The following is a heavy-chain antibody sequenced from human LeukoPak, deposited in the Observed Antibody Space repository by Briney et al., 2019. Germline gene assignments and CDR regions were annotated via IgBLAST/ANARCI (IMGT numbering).Heavy chain of an antibody. CDR2: ISGSGGST. CDR3: AKDLSHHYYDSSGYLGD. D-gene: IGHD3-22*01. Sequence: GGSLRLSCAASGFTVSSNYMSWVRQAPGKGLEWVSAISGSGGSTYYADSVKGRFTISRDNSKNTLYLQMNSLRAEDTAVYYCAKDLSHHYYDSSGYLGDWGQGTLVTVSS. J-gene: IGHJ4*02. CDR1: GFTVSSNY. V-gene: IGHV3-23*01.